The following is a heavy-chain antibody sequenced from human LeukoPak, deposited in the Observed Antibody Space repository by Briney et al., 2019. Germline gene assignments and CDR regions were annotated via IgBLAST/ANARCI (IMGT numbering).Heavy chain of an antibody. CDR1: GYSVSSNSAA. D-gene: IGHD6-13*01. CDR2: TYYRSKWYS. J-gene: IGHJ5*02. V-gene: IGHV6-1*01. Sequence: SQTLSLTCAISGYSVSSNSAAWNWIRQSPSRGLEWLGRTYYRSKWYSDYAVSVKSRISINSDTSKNQFSLQLNSVTPEDTAVYYCARDFSSCWYRPGDNWYDPWGQGTLVTVSS. CDR3: ARDFSSCWYRPGDNWYDP.